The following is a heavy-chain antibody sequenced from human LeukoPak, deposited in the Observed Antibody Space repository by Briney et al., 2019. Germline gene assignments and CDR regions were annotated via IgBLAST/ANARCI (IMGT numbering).Heavy chain of an antibody. Sequence: SETLSLTCTVSGDSITNYYWSWLRQPPGKGLEWIGYIYYSGSTNYNSSLKSRVTISVDTSKNQFSLKLSSVTAADTAVYYCARGRFGGDAFDIWGQGTMVTVSS. CDR2: IYYSGST. CDR3: ARGRFGGDAFDI. J-gene: IGHJ3*02. CDR1: GDSITNYY. V-gene: IGHV4-59*08. D-gene: IGHD3-10*01.